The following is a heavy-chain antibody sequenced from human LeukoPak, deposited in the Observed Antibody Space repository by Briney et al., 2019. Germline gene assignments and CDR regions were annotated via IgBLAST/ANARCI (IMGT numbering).Heavy chain of an antibody. Sequence: GGSLRLSCAASGFTFSSYRMYWVRQAPGKGLVWVSRINSDGSSTTYADSVKGRFTISRDNAKNTLYLQMNSLRDEDTAVYFCARGQAGTSWFDSWGQGTLVTVSS. V-gene: IGHV3-74*01. J-gene: IGHJ5*01. CDR3: ARGQAGTSWFDS. CDR1: GFTFSSYR. D-gene: IGHD1-14*01. CDR2: INSDGSST.